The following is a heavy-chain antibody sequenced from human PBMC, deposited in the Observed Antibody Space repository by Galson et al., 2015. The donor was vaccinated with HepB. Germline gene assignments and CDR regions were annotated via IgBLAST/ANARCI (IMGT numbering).Heavy chain of an antibody. J-gene: IGHJ4*02. CDR2: ITNSGDAT. D-gene: IGHD2-21*01. Sequence: SLRLSCAASGFTFSNYAMRWVRQAPGQGLEWVSSITNSGDATYYVHSVKGRFTISRDNSKNTVYLQMNSLRAEDTAVYYCARGGDVSYFASDYWGQGTLVTVSS. V-gene: IGHV3-23*01. CDR3: ARGGDVSYFASDY. CDR1: GFTFSNYA.